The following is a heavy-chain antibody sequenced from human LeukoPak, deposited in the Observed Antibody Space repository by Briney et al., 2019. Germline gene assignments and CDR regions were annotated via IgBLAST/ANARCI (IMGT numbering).Heavy chain of an antibody. CDR3: ARVSGTNPYYYYYMDV. CDR2: IYTSGST. CDR1: GGSISSGSYY. J-gene: IGHJ6*03. D-gene: IGHD1-14*01. Sequence: SETLSLTCTVSGGSISSGSYYWSWIRQPAGKGLEWIGSIYTSGSTNYNPSLKSRVTISVDTPKNQFSLKLSSVTAADTAVYYCARVSGTNPYYYYYMDVWGKGTTVTVSS. V-gene: IGHV4-61*02.